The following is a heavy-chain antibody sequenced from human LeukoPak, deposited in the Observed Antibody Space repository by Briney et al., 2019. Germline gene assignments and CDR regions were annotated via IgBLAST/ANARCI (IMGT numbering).Heavy chain of an antibody. Sequence: GGSLRLSCAASGFTVSSNYMSWVRQAPGKGLEWVSSISSSSSYIYYADSVKGRFTISRDNAKNSLYLQMNSLRAEDTAVYYCARESRYCSSTSCYVDYWGQGTLVTVSS. CDR2: ISSSSSYI. CDR3: ARESRYCSSTSCYVDY. V-gene: IGHV3-21*01. D-gene: IGHD2-2*01. CDR1: GFTVSSNY. J-gene: IGHJ4*02.